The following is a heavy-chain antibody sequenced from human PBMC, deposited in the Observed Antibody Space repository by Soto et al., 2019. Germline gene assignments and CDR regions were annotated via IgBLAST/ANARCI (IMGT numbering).Heavy chain of an antibody. Sequence: PGGSLRLSCAASGFPFSGYAMNWVRQPPGKGLEWVSTISGDGRYTYYAGSVKGRFTVSRDDSKKTLYLQMTSLRAEDTAIYFCTEDPSTGPPDCWGQGALVTVSS. CDR2: ISGDGRYT. J-gene: IGHJ4*02. CDR3: TEDPSTGPPDC. CDR1: GFPFSGYA. D-gene: IGHD3-9*01. V-gene: IGHV3-23*01.